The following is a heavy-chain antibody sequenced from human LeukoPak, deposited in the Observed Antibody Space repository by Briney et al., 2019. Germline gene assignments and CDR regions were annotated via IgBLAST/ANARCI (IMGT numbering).Heavy chain of an antibody. Sequence: SETLSLTCTVSGGSISSSNYYWGWVRQPPGKGLEWIANIYYSGSPYHNPSLKSRVTISVDTSKNQFSLKLNSVTASDTAVYYCVRSTTVTTWFDYWGQGTLVTVSS. CDR3: VRSTTVTTWFDY. CDR1: GGSISSSNYY. CDR2: IYYSGSP. D-gene: IGHD4-11*01. J-gene: IGHJ4*02. V-gene: IGHV4-39*01.